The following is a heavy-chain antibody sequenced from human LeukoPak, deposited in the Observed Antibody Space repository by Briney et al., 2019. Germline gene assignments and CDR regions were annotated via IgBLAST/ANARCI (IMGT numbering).Heavy chain of an antibody. V-gene: IGHV4-30-4*01. CDR3: VREILYCSGGSCYRGPFDN. J-gene: IGHJ4*02. D-gene: IGHD2-15*01. CDR1: NDSISSGDYY. CDR2: IFHRGGT. Sequence: SETLSITCTVSNDSISSGDYYWNWIRQPPGKGLEWIGYIFHRGGTSYNPSLKSRILFSVDTSQNQFSLKLNSVTAADTAVYYCVREILYCSGGSCYRGPFDNWGQGTLVTVSA.